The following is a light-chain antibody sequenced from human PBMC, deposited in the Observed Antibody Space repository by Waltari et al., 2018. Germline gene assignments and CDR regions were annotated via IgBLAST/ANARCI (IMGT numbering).Light chain of an antibody. Sequence: AIRMTQSPSSLSASTRDRVTITCRASQGISSYLAWYQQKPWKAPKLLIYAASTLQSGVPSRFSGSGSGTDFTLTISCLQSEDFATYYCQQYYSYPRTFGQGTKVEIK. CDR1: QGISSY. CDR3: QQYYSYPRT. V-gene: IGKV1-8*01. J-gene: IGKJ1*01. CDR2: AAS.